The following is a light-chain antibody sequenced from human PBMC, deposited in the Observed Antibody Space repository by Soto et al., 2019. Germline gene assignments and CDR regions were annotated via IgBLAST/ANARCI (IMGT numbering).Light chain of an antibody. CDR1: SSDVGSYNR. CDR3: SSYPSSTTPCV. V-gene: IGLV2-18*02. CDR2: EVS. J-gene: IGLJ1*01. Sequence: QSVLTQPPSLSRSPGPSVTISLPGTSSDVGSYNRVSWYQQPPGTAPKLMIYEVSNRPSGVPDRFSGTKSGNTASLTISGLQAEDEADYYCSSYPSSTTPCVFGTGTKVTVL.